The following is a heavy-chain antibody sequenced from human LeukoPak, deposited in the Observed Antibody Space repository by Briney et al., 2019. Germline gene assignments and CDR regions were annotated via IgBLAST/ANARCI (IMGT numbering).Heavy chain of an antibody. V-gene: IGHV3-23*01. D-gene: IGHD2-2*02. CDR3: AKRGGYCSSTNCYSTYYYYAMDV. CDR2: ISAGGSHT. J-gene: IGHJ6*02. Sequence: PGRSLRLSCAASGFTFSSYGMHWVRQAPGKGLEWVSTISAGGSHTYYADSVKGRFTISRDNSKNTMYLQMNTLRAEDTAVYYCAKRGGYCSSTNCYSTYYYYAMDVWGQGTTVTVSS. CDR1: GFTFSSYG.